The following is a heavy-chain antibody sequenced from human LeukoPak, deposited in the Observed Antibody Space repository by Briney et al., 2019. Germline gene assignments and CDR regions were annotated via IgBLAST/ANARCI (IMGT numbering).Heavy chain of an antibody. J-gene: IGHJ4*02. CDR2: IYYGGST. V-gene: IGHV4-59*01. CDR3: ARDLDY. CDR1: GGSISSYY. Sequence: SETLSLTCTVSGGSISSYYWSWIRQPPGKGLEWIGYIYYGGSTNYNPSLKSRVAISVDTSKNQFSLKLSSMTAADTAVYYCARDLDYWGQGTLVTVSS.